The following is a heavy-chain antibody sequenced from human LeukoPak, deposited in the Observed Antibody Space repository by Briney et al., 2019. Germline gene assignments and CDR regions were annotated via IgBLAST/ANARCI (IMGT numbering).Heavy chain of an antibody. CDR1: GGSISSYY. CDR2: IYNSGST. J-gene: IGHJ4*02. V-gene: IGHV4-59*08. Sequence: PSETLSLTCTVSGGSISSYYWTWIRQPPGKGLEWIGYIYNSGSTNYNPSLKSRVTISVDTSKNQFSLKLTSVTAADTALYYCARRAVNTVGEAFDYWGQGTLVTVSS. CDR3: ARRAVNTVGEAFDY. D-gene: IGHD3-10*01.